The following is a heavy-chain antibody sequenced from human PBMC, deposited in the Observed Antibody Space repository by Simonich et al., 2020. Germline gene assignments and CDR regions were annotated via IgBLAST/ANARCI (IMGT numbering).Heavy chain of an antibody. CDR3: ARHPEYSSNWFDP. D-gene: IGHD6-6*01. J-gene: IGHJ5*02. CDR1: GGSISSYY. CDR2: IYYSGST. V-gene: IGHV4-59*05. Sequence: QVQLQESGPGLVKPSETLSLTCTVSGGSISSYYWSWFRQPPGKGLGWIGSIYYSGSTYYNPSLKSRVTISVDTSKNQFSLKLSSVTAADTAVYYCARHPEYSSNWFDPWGQGTLVTVSS.